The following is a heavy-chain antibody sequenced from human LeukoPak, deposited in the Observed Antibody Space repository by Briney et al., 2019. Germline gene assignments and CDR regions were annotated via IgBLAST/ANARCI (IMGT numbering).Heavy chain of an antibody. J-gene: IGHJ5*02. CDR1: GYTFTSYD. CDR2: MSPKSGNT. V-gene: IGHV1-8*01. Sequence: ASVKVSCKASGYTFTSYDINWVRQATGHGFEWMGWMSPKSGNTGYAQKFQGRVTMTRNTSISTAYMELSSLRSDDTAVYYCARGKVGATINWLDPWGQGTLVTVSS. CDR3: ARGKVGATINWLDP. D-gene: IGHD1-26*01.